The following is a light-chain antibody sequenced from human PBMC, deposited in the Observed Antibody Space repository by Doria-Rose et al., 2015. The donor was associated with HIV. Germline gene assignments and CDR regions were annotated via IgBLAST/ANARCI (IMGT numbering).Light chain of an antibody. J-gene: IGLJ3*02. CDR1: SSNIGNNY. CDR3: GTWDSSLSSWV. V-gene: IGLV1-51*01. Sequence: AAPGQKVTISCSGSSSNIGNNYVSWYQQLPGRAPKLLLYDNNKRPSGIPDRFSGSKSGTSATLGITGLQTGDEADYYCGTWDSSLSSWVFGGGTRLTVL. CDR2: DNN.